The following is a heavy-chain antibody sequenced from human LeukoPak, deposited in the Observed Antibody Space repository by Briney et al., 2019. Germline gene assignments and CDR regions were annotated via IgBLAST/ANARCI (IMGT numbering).Heavy chain of an antibody. D-gene: IGHD6-25*01. J-gene: IGHJ4*02. Sequence: GGSLRLSCAASGFTFSNYWMSWVRQAPGKGLEWVANIRQDGSDKYYMESVKGRFTISRDNTNSSLYLQMNSLRAEDTAVYYCARDLFLSGLPAAGVFDYWGQGTLVTVSS. CDR2: IRQDGSDK. CDR1: GFTFSNYW. CDR3: ARDLFLSGLPAAGVFDY. V-gene: IGHV3-7*01.